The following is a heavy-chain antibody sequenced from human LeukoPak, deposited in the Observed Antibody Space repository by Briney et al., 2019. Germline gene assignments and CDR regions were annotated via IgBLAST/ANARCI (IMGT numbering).Heavy chain of an antibody. CDR2: ISSSSSYI. Sequence: PGGSLRLSCAASGFTFSSYSMNWVRQAPGKGLERVSSISSSSSYIYYADSVKGRFTISRDNAKNSLYLQMNSLRAEDTAVYYCARDVTMVRGVIPFDYWGQGTLVTVSS. D-gene: IGHD3-10*01. CDR1: GFTFSSYS. V-gene: IGHV3-21*01. J-gene: IGHJ4*02. CDR3: ARDVTMVRGVIPFDY.